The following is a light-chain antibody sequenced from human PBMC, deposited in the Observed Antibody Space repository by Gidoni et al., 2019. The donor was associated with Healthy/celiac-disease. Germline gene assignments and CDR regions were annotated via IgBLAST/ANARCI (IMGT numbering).Light chain of an antibody. Sequence: QSALTQPASVAGSPGQSRTISGTGTSSDVGGYNYVSWYPQHPGKAPKLMIYEVSNRPSGASNRFSGSKSGNTASLTISGLQAEDEADYYCSSYTSSSTLGVVFGGGTKLTVL. J-gene: IGLJ2*01. V-gene: IGLV2-14*01. CDR3: SSYTSSSTLGVV. CDR2: EVS. CDR1: SSDVGGYNY.